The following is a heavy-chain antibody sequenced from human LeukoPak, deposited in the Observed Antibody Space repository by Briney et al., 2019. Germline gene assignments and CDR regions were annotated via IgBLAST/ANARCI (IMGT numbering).Heavy chain of an antibody. CDR3: ARDITWGGEAAMVF. D-gene: IGHD5-18*01. CDR1: GYTFSGYY. J-gene: IGHJ4*02. Sequence: ASVKVSCKASGYTFSGYYIHWVRQAPGQGLEWMGWINPNSGGTNSAQKFQGRVTMTRDTSLSTAYMGLSRLTSDDTAVYYCARDITWGGEAAMVFWGQGTLVTVSS. CDR2: INPNSGGT. V-gene: IGHV1-2*02.